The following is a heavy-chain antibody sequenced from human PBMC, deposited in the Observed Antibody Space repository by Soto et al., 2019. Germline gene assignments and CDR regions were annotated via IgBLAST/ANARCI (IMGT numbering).Heavy chain of an antibody. V-gene: IGHV1-8*01. Sequence: ASVKVSCKASGYTFTSYDINWVRQATGQGLEWMGWMNPNSGNTGYAQKFQGRVTMTRNTSISTAYMELSSLRSEDAAVYYCARGVSARLLPMVYAIYYMDVWGKGTTVTVSS. CDR2: MNPNSGNT. CDR3: ARGVSARLLPMVYAIYYMDV. D-gene: IGHD2-8*01. J-gene: IGHJ6*03. CDR1: GYTFTSYD.